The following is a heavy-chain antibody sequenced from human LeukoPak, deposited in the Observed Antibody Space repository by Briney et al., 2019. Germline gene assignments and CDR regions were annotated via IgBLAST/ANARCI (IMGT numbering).Heavy chain of an antibody. D-gene: IGHD2-8*01. CDR1: GYTFTGYY. J-gene: IGHJ5*02. CDR3: ARSVSTLDWFDP. V-gene: IGHV1-2*02. CDR2: INPNSGGT. Sequence: ASVKVSCKASGYTFTGYYMHWVRQAPGQGLEWMGWINPNSGGTNYAQKFQGRVTMTRDTSISTAYMELSRLRSDDTAVYYCARSVSTLDWFDPWGQGTLATVSS.